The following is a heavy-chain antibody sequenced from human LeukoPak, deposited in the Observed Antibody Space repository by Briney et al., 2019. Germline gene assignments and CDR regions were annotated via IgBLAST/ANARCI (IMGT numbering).Heavy chain of an antibody. V-gene: IGHV4-34*01. CDR1: GGSFSGYY. Sequence: PSETLSLTCAVYGGSFSGYYWSWIRQPPGMGLEWIGEINHSGSTNYNPSLKSRVTISVDTSKNQFSLKLSSVTAADTAVYYCARGDPPVYDSSGSTFDYWGQGTLVTVSS. J-gene: IGHJ4*02. CDR3: ARGDPPVYDSSGSTFDY. CDR2: INHSGST. D-gene: IGHD3-22*01.